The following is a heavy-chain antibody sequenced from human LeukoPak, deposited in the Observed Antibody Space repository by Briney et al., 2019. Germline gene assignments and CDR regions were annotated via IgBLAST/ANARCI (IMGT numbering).Heavy chain of an antibody. CDR2: IIPIFGTA. Sequence: GSSVKVSCKASGGTFSSYAISWVRQAPGQGLEWMGGIIPIFGTANCAQKFQGRVTITADESTSTAYMEVRSLRSDDTAVYYCARSMVVTRFYYYPMDVWGQGTTVTVSS. J-gene: IGHJ6*02. CDR3: ARSMVVTRFYYYPMDV. V-gene: IGHV1-69*01. CDR1: GGTFSSYA. D-gene: IGHD4/OR15-4a*01.